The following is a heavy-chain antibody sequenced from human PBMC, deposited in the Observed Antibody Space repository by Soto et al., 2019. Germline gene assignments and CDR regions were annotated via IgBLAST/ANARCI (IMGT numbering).Heavy chain of an antibody. CDR3: AREEVRGVSTYWFDP. CDR2: IYYSGST. V-gene: IGHV4-59*01. Sequence: SVIMSHTRTVADGSISGYYWSCIRQPPGKGLEWIGYIYYSGSTNYNPSLKSRVTISVDTSKNQFSLKLSSVTAADTAVYYCAREEVRGVSTYWFDPWGQGTLVTVSS. J-gene: IGHJ5*02. CDR1: DGSISGYY. D-gene: IGHD3-10*01.